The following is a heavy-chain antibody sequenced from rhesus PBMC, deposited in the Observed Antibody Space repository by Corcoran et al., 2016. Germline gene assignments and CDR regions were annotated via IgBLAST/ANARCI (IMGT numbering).Heavy chain of an antibody. CDR1: GFAFSRYD. Sequence: EVQLVESGGGLVQPGGSLRLSCAASGFAFSRYDMSWVRQAPGKGLEWVSYMSYPGKPLLYADSVKGLFTSSRDHAKNSLALQMSSLRAEDTAVYYCTRGTGVTDWGQGVLVTVSS. CDR3: TRGTGVTD. D-gene: IGHD3-34*01. CDR2: MSYPGKPL. V-gene: IGHV3-136*01. J-gene: IGHJ4*01.